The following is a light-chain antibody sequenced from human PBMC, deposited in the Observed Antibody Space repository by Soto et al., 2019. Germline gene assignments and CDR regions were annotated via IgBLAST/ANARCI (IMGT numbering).Light chain of an antibody. J-gene: IGKJ1*01. CDR1: QTISSW. CDR3: QHYNSYSEA. CDR2: KAS. V-gene: IGKV1-5*03. Sequence: DIQMRQSPSTVSGSVGDRVTSTCRSSQTISSWLAWYQQKPGKAPKLLIYKASTLKSGVPSRFSGSGSGTEFTLTISSLQPDDFATYYCQHYNSYSEAFGQGTTVDIK.